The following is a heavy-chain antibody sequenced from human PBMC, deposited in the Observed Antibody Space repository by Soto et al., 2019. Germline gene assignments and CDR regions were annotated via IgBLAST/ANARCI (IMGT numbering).Heavy chain of an antibody. J-gene: IGHJ4*02. V-gene: IGHV3-23*01. Sequence: EVQLLESGGTVVQPGGSMRLSCAASGFTFSTYGVSWVRQAPGKGLEWVSSISGSGYNTFYADSVKGRFTISRDNSKNMLYLRMNSLRADDTAVYFCARADGPLPVTLLGFWGQGTLVTVSS. CDR3: ARADGPLPVTLLGF. CDR2: ISGSGYNT. CDR1: GFTFSTYG. D-gene: IGHD5-18*01.